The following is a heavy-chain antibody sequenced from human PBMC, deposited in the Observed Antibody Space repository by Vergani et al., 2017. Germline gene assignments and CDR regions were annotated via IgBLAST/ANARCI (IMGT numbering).Heavy chain of an antibody. CDR3: ARYYKVAXIAGPNHYYYGLDV. V-gene: IGHV1-2*02. CDR1: GYTFTGYY. CDR2: INPNSGGT. D-gene: IGHD5-12*01. Sequence: QVQLVQSGAEVKKPGASVQVSCKASGYTFTGYYIHWVRQAPGQGLEWMGWINPNSGGTNYAQKFQGRVTMTRDTSISTVYMELSRLRSDDTAVYYCARYYKVAXIAGPNHYYYGLDVWVQGTTVTVSS. J-gene: IGHJ6*02.